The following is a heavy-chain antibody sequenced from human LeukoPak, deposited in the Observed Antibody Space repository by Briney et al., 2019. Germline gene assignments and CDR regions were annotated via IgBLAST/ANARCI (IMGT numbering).Heavy chain of an antibody. CDR3: ARVGGSYYDY. V-gene: IGHV4-59*01. Sequence: SETLSLTCIVSGGSISSYYWSWIRQPPGKGLEWIGYIYYSGSTNYNPSLKSRVTISVDTSKNQFSLKLSSVTAADTAVYYCARVGGSYYDYWGQGTLVTVSS. CDR2: IYYSGST. J-gene: IGHJ4*02. D-gene: IGHD2-15*01. CDR1: GGSISSYY.